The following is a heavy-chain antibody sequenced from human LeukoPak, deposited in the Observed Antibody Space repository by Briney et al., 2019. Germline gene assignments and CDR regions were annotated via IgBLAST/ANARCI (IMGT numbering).Heavy chain of an antibody. CDR3: ARNQLDGYNHMAPHDY. CDR1: GFTFSSYA. D-gene: IGHD5-24*01. V-gene: IGHV3-30-3*01. Sequence: GRSLRLSCAASGFTFSSYAMHWVRQAPGKGLEWVAVVSYDGSNKYYADSVKGRFTISRDNSKNTLYLQMNSLRAEDTAVYYCARNQLDGYNHMAPHDYWGQGTLVTVSS. CDR2: VSYDGSNK. J-gene: IGHJ4*02.